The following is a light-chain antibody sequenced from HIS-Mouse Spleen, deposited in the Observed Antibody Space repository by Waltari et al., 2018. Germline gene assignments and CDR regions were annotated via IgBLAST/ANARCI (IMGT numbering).Light chain of an antibody. CDR1: KIGSKS. CDR3: QVWDSSSDHVV. Sequence: SYVLTQPPSVSVAPGKPARITCGGNKIGSKSVHWYQQKPGQAPVLVVYDDSDRPSGIAARFSGSNSGSTATLTISRVEAGDEADDYCQVWDSSSDHVVFGGGTKLTVL. J-gene: IGLJ2*01. V-gene: IGLV3-21*03. CDR2: DDS.